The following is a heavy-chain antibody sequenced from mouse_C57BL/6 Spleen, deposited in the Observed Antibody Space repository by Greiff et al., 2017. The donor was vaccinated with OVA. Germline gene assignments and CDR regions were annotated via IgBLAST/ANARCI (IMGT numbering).Heavy chain of an antibody. J-gene: IGHJ4*01. CDR2: IWRGGST. Sequence: QVHVKQSGPGLVQPSQSLSITCTVSGFSLTSYGVHWVRQSPGKGLEWLGVIWRGGSTDYNAAFMSRLSITKDNSKSQVFFKMNSLQADDTAIYYCAKNDYDVPYAMDYWGQGTSVTVSS. CDR3: AKNDYDVPYAMDY. D-gene: IGHD2-4*01. CDR1: GFSLTSYG. V-gene: IGHV2-5*01.